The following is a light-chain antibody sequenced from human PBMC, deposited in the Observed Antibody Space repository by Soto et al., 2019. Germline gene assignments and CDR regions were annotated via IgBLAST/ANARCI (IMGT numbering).Light chain of an antibody. CDR2: WGS. Sequence: VMTQSPDSLAVSLGERATINCKSSQSILSTSNNKNYLAWYQQKPGQPPKLIIYWGSTRDSGVPDRFSGSGSGTDFTLTISRLQAEDVAVYYCQQYYSTPWTFGQGTKVEIK. CDR1: QSILSTSNNKNY. V-gene: IGKV4-1*01. CDR3: QQYYSTPWT. J-gene: IGKJ1*01.